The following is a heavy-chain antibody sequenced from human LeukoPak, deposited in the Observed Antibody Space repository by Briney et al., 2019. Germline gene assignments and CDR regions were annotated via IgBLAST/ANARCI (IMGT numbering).Heavy chain of an antibody. V-gene: IGHV4-39*01. D-gene: IGHD1-26*01. CDR1: GGSISSSSYY. CDR3: ARVRGGSYHLPTMVYGMDV. J-gene: IGHJ6*02. Sequence: PSETLSLTCTVSGGSISSSSYYWGWIRQPPGKGLEWIGSIYYSGSTYYNPSLKSRVTISVDTSKNQFSLKLSSVTAADTAVYYCARVRGGSYHLPTMVYGMDVWGQGTTVTVSS. CDR2: IYYSGST.